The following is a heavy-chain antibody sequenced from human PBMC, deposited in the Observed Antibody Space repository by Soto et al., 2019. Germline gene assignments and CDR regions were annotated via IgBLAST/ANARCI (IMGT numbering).Heavy chain of an antibody. J-gene: IGHJ1*01. V-gene: IGHV5-51*01. Sequence: PGESLKISCKGSGYSFTSYWIYCLRQMPGKGLECVGIIYPDDSDIRYSPSFHGHVTISADRSSSTAFLQWSSLKASDTAIYYCARSLYCIGSSCYLENWGRGTRVTVSS. CDR2: IYPDDSDI. CDR3: ARSLYCIGSSCYLEN. CDR1: GYSFTSYW. D-gene: IGHD2-15*01.